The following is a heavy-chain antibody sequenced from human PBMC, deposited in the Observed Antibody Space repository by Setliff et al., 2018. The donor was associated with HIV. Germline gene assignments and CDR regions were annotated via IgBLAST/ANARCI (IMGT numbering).Heavy chain of an antibody. D-gene: IGHD3-3*02. J-gene: IGHJ4*02. V-gene: IGHV1-24*01. CDR2: FDHEEGKI. CDR3: AAPSSVYIFGVLTPVSFDY. CDR1: GDTLTKLS. Sequence: ASVKVSCKVSGDTLTKLSIYWVRQAPGKGLEWMGGFDHEEGKIIYAQKFRGRVSITEDTSTDTAYMDLSSLRSDDTAVYYCAAPSSVYIFGVLTPVSFDYWGQGTLVTVSS.